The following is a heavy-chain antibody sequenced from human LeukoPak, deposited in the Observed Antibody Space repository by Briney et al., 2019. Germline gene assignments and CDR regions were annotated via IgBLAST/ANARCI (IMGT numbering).Heavy chain of an antibody. V-gene: IGHV3-30*19. D-gene: IGHD1-14*01. Sequence: GRSLRLSCAASGFTFSSYGMHWVRQAPGKGLEWVAVISYDGSNKYYADSVKGRFTISRDNSKNTLYLQMNSLRAEDTAVYYCARTITAYYFDYWGQGTLVTVSS. CDR2: ISYDGSNK. CDR3: ARTITAYYFDY. CDR1: GFTFSSYG. J-gene: IGHJ4*02.